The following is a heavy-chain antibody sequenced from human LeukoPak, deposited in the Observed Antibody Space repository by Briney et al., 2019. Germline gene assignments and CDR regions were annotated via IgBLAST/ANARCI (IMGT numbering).Heavy chain of an antibody. V-gene: IGHV3-15*01. CDR2: IKSKTDGGTT. Sequence: GGSLRLSCAASGFIFNNAWMSWVRQAPGKGLEWVGRIKSKTDGGTTDYAAPVKGRFTISRDDSKNTLYLQMNSLKTEDTAVYYCTTDGHRGAVFDYWGQGTLVTVSS. CDR3: TTDGHRGAVFDY. J-gene: IGHJ4*02. CDR1: GFIFNNAW.